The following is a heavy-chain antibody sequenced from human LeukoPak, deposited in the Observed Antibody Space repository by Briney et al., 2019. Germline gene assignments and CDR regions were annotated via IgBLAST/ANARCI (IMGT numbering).Heavy chain of an antibody. D-gene: IGHD1-26*01. V-gene: IGHV4-59*08. Sequence: SETLSLTCTVSGGSINGYYWSWIRQPPGKGLEWIGYMFYSGGTNYNPSLKSRVAISVDTSKNQFSLKLSSVTAADTAVYYCASAGADDYWGQGILVTVSS. CDR3: ASAGADDY. CDR2: MFYSGGT. CDR1: GGSINGYY. J-gene: IGHJ4*02.